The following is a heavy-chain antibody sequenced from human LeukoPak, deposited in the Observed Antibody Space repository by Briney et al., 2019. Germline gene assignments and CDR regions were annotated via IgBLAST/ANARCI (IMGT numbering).Heavy chain of an antibody. D-gene: IGHD2-2*01. CDR3: TTGFVVVQHAFDI. CDR1: GFTFSSYG. J-gene: IGHJ3*02. V-gene: IGHV3-15*01. CDR2: IKSKTDGGTT. Sequence: PGGSLRLSCAASGFTFSSYGMHWVRQAPGKGLEWVGRIKSKTDGGTTDYAAPVKGRFTISRDDSKNTLYLQMNSLKTEDTAVYYCTTGFVVVQHAFDIWGQGTMVTVSS.